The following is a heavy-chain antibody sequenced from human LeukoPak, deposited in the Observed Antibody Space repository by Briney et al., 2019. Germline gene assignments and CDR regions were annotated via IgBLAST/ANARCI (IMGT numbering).Heavy chain of an antibody. Sequence: SETLSLTCTVSGGSISSSSYYWGWIRQPPGKGLGWIGSIYYSGSTYYNPSLKSRVTISVDTSKNQFSLKLSSVTAADTAVYYCARAAYSSSSRAFDIWGQGTMVTVSS. CDR2: IYYSGST. J-gene: IGHJ3*02. D-gene: IGHD6-6*01. CDR3: ARAAYSSSSRAFDI. CDR1: GGSISSSSYY. V-gene: IGHV4-39*07.